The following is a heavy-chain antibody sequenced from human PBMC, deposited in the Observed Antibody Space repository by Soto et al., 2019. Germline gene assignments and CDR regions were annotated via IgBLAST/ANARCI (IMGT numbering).Heavy chain of an antibody. CDR3: ARDLGYCISTSCFGFRGLDP. Sequence: SETLSLTCTVSGVYISSSSYYWGWIRQPPGKGLEWIGSIFYSGSTNYNPSLKSRVTISVDTSKNQFSLKLSSVTAADTAVYYCARDLGYCISTSCFGFRGLDPWGQGTLVTVSS. V-gene: IGHV4-39*07. CDR2: IFYSGST. J-gene: IGHJ5*02. CDR1: GVYISSSSYY. D-gene: IGHD2-2*01.